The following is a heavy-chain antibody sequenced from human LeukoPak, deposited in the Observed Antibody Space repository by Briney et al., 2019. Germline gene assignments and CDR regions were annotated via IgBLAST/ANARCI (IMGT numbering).Heavy chain of an antibody. D-gene: IGHD3-22*01. CDR3: AKRGVVIRVILVGFHKEAYYFDS. CDR2: ISGSGGST. V-gene: IGHV3-23*01. Sequence: GGSLRLSCAVSGITLSNYGMSWVRQTPRKGLEWVAGISGSGGSTSYADSVKGRFTISRDNPKNTLYLEMNSLGAKDTAGYFCAKRGVVIRVILVGFHKEAYYFDSWGQGALVTVSS. J-gene: IGHJ4*02. CDR1: GITLSNYG.